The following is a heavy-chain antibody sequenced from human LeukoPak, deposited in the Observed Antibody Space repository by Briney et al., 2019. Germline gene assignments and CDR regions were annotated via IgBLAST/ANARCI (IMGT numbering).Heavy chain of an antibody. V-gene: IGHV3-53*01. CDR1: GFTFSSYS. D-gene: IGHD1-26*01. CDR2: NSGGGTT. Sequence: GGSLRLSCAASGFTFSSYSMNWVRQAPGKGLEWVSVNSGGGTTYYADSVKGRFAISRDFSKNTLYLQMNSLRAEDTAVYYCARWSGGNYPQFEYWGQGTLVTVSS. CDR3: ARWSGGNYPQFEY. J-gene: IGHJ4*02.